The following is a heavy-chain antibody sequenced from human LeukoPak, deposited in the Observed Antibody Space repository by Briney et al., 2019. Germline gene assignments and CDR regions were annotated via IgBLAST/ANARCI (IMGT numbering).Heavy chain of an antibody. V-gene: IGHV4-30-2*01. Sequence: PSETLSLTCAVSGVSISSGGYSWSWIRQPPGKGLEWIGYIYHSGSTYYNPSLKSRVTISVDRSKNQFSLKLSSVTAADTAVYYCARDAKLGMWDYWGQGTLVTVSS. J-gene: IGHJ4*02. CDR1: GVSISSGGYS. D-gene: IGHD7-27*01. CDR3: ARDAKLGMWDY. CDR2: IYHSGST.